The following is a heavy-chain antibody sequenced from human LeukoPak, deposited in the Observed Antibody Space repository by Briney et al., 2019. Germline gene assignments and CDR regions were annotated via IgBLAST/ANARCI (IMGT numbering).Heavy chain of an antibody. D-gene: IGHD3-3*02. CDR3: ARSPLADYFDY. CDR1: GFTFSSYS. CDR2: ISSSNNYR. Sequence: PGGSLRLSCAASGFTFSSYSMNWVRQAPGKGLEWVSSISSSNNYRYYADSVKGRFTISRDNAKSSLYLQMNSLRAEDTAVYYCARSPLADYFDYWGQGTLVTVSS. V-gene: IGHV3-21*01. J-gene: IGHJ4*02.